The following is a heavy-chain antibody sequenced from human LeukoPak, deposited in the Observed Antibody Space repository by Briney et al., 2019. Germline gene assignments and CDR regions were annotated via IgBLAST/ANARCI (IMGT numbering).Heavy chain of an antibody. CDR3: ARDRLQLQS. D-gene: IGHD5-24*01. V-gene: IGHV4-59*01. CDR2: IYYTGNT. CDR1: GGAISYYS. J-gene: IGHJ5*02. Sequence: PSETLSLTCTVSGGAISYYSWNWIRQPPGKGLEWIGYIYYTGNTNYNPSLKSRVTISVDTSKNQFSLKLSSVTAADTAVYYCARDRLQLQSWGQGTLVTVSS.